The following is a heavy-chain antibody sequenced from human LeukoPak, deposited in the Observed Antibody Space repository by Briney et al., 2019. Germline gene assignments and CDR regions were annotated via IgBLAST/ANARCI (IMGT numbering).Heavy chain of an antibody. CDR1: GYTFTSYY. D-gene: IGHD2-8*02. J-gene: IGHJ4*02. CDR2: INPSGGST. CDR3: ARVYLSGRYFDY. V-gene: IGHV1-46*01. Sequence: ASVKVSCKASGYTFTSYYMHWVRQAPGQGLEWMGIINPSGGSTSYAQKFQGRVTMTRDTSTSTVYMELSSLRSEDTAVYYCARVYLSGRYFDYWGQGTLVTASS.